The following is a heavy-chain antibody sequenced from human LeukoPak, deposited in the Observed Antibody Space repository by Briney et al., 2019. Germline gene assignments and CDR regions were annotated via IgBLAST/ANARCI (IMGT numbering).Heavy chain of an antibody. V-gene: IGHV3-23*01. J-gene: IGHJ3*02. Sequence: GGSLRLSCAASGFTIDNYAMHWVRQAPGKGLEWVSAISGSGGSTYYADSVKDRFTISRDNSKNTLYLQMNSLRAEDTAVYYCAKDTGYSYGEEAFDIWGQGTMVTVSS. D-gene: IGHD5-18*01. CDR3: AKDTGYSYGEEAFDI. CDR2: ISGSGGST. CDR1: GFTIDNYA.